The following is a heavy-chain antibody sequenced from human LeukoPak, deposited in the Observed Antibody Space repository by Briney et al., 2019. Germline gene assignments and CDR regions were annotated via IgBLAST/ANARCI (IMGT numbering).Heavy chain of an antibody. V-gene: IGHV4-59*01. J-gene: IGHJ2*01. CDR3: ARTVKAGYSYH. CDR1: GGSISSYY. CDR2: IYYSGGT. Sequence: PSETLSLTCTVSGGSISSYYWSWLRQPPGKGLEWIGYIYYSGGTNYNPSLKSRVTISVDTSKNQFSLKLSSVSAADMAVYYCARTVKAGYSYHWGRGTLVTVSS. D-gene: IGHD5-18*01.